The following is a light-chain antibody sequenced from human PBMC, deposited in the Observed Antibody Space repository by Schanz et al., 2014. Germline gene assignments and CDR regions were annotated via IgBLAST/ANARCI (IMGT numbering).Light chain of an antibody. V-gene: IGLV2-8*01. J-gene: IGLJ3*02. Sequence: QSALTQPPSASGSPGQSVTISCTGTSSDVGGYNYVSWYQQHPGKAPKVMIYEVTKRPSGVPDRYSGSKSGNTASLTVSGLQAEDEADYFCAMHTTYNTLKGVFGGGTKLTVL. CDR1: SSDVGGYNY. CDR3: AMHTTYNTLKGV. CDR2: EVT.